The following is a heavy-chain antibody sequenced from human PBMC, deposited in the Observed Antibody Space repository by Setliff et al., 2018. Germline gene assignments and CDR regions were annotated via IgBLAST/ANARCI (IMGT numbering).Heavy chain of an antibody. CDR2: IHASGST. V-gene: IGHV4-59*10. CDR3: ARSGDYGSGRLSP. CDR1: GGSFSGHY. J-gene: IGHJ5*02. D-gene: IGHD3-10*01. Sequence: SETLSLTCAVYGGSFSGHYWSWIRQPAGKGLEWIGRIHASGSTNYNPSLKSRVTISVDTSKNQFSLKLTSVTAADTAVYYCARSGDYGSGRLSPWGQGTLVTVSS.